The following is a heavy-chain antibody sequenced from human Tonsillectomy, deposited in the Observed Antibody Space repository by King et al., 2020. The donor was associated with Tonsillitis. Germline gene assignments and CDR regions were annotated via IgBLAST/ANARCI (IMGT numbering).Heavy chain of an antibody. V-gene: IGHV4-59*01. J-gene: IGHJ4*02. CDR3: ARGWGGCGAGSLSDY. CDR1: GGSISNYY. D-gene: IGHD3-10*01. Sequence: QLQESGPGLVKPSETLSLTCTVSGGSISNYYWRWIRQPPGKGLEWIGYIYYTGSTNYNPSLKSRVTISVDTSKNQFSLKLISVTAADTAVYYCARGWGGCGAGSLSDYWGQGTLVTVSS. CDR2: IYYTGST.